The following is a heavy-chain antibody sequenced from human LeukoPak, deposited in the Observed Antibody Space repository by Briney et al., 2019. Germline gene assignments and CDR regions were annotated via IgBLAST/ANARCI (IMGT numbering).Heavy chain of an antibody. V-gene: IGHV1-2*02. Sequence: ASVKVSCTASEYTFSGSGYYIHWIRQAPGQGLEWMGWIYPNTGGTNYARSFQGRVTMTRDTSISTAYMELSSLRSDDTAVYFCARDSSGHYGIGDYWGQGTLVTVSS. CDR3: ARDSSGHYGIGDY. J-gene: IGHJ4*02. CDR2: IYPNTGGT. CDR1: EYTFSGSGYY. D-gene: IGHD6-19*01.